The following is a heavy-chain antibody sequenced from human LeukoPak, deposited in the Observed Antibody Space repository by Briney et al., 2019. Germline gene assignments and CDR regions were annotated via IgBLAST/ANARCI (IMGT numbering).Heavy chain of an antibody. CDR2: IDPSDSYI. V-gene: IGHV5-10-1*01. J-gene: IGHJ4*02. D-gene: IGHD4-17*01. CDR3: ARQPRGTVLFDY. CDR1: GYSSTNYW. Sequence: ESPKISCKGSGYSSTNYWISWVRQMPGKGLEWMGRIDPSDSYINHSPSFQGHVSISADKSVSTAYLQWSSLKASDSAMYYCARQPRGTVLFDYWGQGTLVIVTS.